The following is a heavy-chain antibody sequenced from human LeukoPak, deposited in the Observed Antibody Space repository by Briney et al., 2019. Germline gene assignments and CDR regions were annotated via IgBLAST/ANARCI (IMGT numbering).Heavy chain of an antibody. Sequence: PGGSLRLSCAASGFTLRNYAMHWVRQAPGKGLEWVAVISDDGNNIYYADSVKGRFTITRDNSKNTVYLQMNSLRSEDTAVYYCARGPSQGIYYYDSSGHPRYWGQGTQVTVSS. CDR3: ARGPSQGIYYYDSSGHPRY. D-gene: IGHD3-22*01. CDR1: GFTLRNYA. V-gene: IGHV3-30*04. J-gene: IGHJ4*02. CDR2: ISDDGNNI.